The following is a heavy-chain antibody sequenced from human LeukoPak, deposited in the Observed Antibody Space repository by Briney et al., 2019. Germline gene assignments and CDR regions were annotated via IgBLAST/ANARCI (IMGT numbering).Heavy chain of an antibody. Sequence: SETLSLTCAVYGGSFSGYYWSWIRQPPGKGLEWIGEINHSGSTNYNPSLKSRATISVDTSKNQFSLKLSSVTAADTAVYYCARYSSSWYNWFDPWGQGTLVTVSS. CDR3: ARYSSSWYNWFDP. CDR1: GGSFSGYY. CDR2: INHSGST. V-gene: IGHV4-34*01. D-gene: IGHD6-13*01. J-gene: IGHJ5*02.